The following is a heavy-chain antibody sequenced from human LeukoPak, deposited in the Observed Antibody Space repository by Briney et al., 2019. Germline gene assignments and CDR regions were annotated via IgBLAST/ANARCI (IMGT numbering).Heavy chain of an antibody. CDR2: IYYSGST. CDR1: GGSISSYY. CDR3: ARDYYGSGFMDV. J-gene: IGHJ6*04. D-gene: IGHD3-10*01. V-gene: IGHV4-59*01. Sequence: SETLSLTCTVSGGSISSYYWSWIRQPPGKGLEWIGYIYYSGSTNYNPSLKSRVTISVDTSKNQFSLKLSSVTAADTAVYYCARDYYGSGFMDVWGEGTTVTVSS.